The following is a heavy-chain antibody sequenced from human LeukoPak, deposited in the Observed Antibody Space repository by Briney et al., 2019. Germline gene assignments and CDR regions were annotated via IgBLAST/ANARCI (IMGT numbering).Heavy chain of an antibody. CDR1: GFTVSSNH. CDR3: ARGSGGPDYFDY. J-gene: IGHJ4*02. Sequence: QSGGSLRLSCAASGFTVSSNHMSWVRQAPGKGLEWVSVIYSGGSTYYADSVKGRFTISRDSFKNTLYLQMNSLRVEDTAVYYCARGSGGPDYFDYWGQGTLVTVSS. CDR2: IYSGGST. V-gene: IGHV3-53*01. D-gene: IGHD1-1*01.